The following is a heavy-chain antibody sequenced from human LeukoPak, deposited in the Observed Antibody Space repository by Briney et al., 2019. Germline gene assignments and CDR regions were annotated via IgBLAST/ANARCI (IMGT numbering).Heavy chain of an antibody. V-gene: IGHV4-61*02. D-gene: IGHD1-1*01. CDR1: GGSISSGSYY. CDR2: IYTSGTT. CDR3: ARGSGTTLGDY. Sequence: PSQTLSLTCTVSGGSISSGSYYWSWIRQPAGKGLEWIERIYTSGTTNYNPSLKSRVTMSVDTSKNQFSLKLSSVTAADTAVYYCARGSGTTLGDYWGQGTLVTVSS. J-gene: IGHJ4*02.